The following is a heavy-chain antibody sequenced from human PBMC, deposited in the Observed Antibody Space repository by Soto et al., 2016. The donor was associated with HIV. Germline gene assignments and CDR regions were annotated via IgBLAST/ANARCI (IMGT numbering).Heavy chain of an antibody. D-gene: IGHD6-13*01. J-gene: IGHJ4*02. CDR1: GFTLRSYW. CDR2: ISSDGTTT. CDR3: AKGPPPLLYRSPLRRIDH. Sequence: EVQLVESGGGLVQPGGSLRLSCAASGFTLRSYWMHWVRQAPGKGLVWVSRISSDGTTTNYADSVKGRFIISRDNAKNTVYVQMKSLRAEDTAVYYCAKGPPPLLYRSPLRRIDHWGQGTLVTVSS. V-gene: IGHV3-74*01.